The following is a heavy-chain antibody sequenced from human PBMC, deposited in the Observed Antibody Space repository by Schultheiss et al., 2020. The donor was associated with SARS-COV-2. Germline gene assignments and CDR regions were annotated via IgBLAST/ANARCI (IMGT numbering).Heavy chain of an antibody. CDR3: AHFAGYSGYDAHTGF. D-gene: IGHD5-12*01. V-gene: IGHV2-5*02. J-gene: IGHJ4*02. Sequence: SGPTLVKPTQTLTLTCTFSGLSLSTSGVGVGCIRQPPGKALEWLALIYWDDDKRYSPSLKSRLTITKDTSKNQVVLTMTNMEPVETATYYCAHFAGYSGYDAHTGFWGQGARVTVAS. CDR1: GLSLSTSGVG. CDR2: IYWDDDK.